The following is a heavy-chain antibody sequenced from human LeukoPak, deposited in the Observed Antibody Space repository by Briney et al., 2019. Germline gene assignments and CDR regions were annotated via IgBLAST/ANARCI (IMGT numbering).Heavy chain of an antibody. Sequence: GGSLRLSCEASGFAVSARPMSWVRQAPGKGLEWVSVIYSGGSTYYADSVKGRFTISRDNSKNTLYLQMNSLRAEDTAVYYCARDPGNCSGGSCYYFDYWGQGTLVTVSS. D-gene: IGHD2-15*01. CDR2: IYSGGST. J-gene: IGHJ4*02. CDR3: ARDPGNCSGGSCYYFDY. CDR1: GFAVSARP. V-gene: IGHV3-66*01.